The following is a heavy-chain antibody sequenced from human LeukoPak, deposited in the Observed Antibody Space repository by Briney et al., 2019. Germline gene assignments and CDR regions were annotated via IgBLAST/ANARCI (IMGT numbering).Heavy chain of an antibody. V-gene: IGHV3-30*04. CDR2: ISYDGSNK. CDR1: GFTFSSYA. Sequence: GGSLRLSCAASGFTFSSYAKHWVRQAPGKGLEWVAVISYDGSNKYYADSVKGRFTISRDNSKNTLYLQMNSLRAEDTAVYYCARNLTGPDRDYWGQGTLVTVSS. D-gene: IGHD1-14*01. CDR3: ARNLTGPDRDY. J-gene: IGHJ4*02.